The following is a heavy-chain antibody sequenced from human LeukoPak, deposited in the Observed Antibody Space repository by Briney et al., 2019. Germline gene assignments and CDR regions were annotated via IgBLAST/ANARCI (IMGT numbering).Heavy chain of an antibody. CDR3: ARRVGIAAAGEYYYYYYMDV. J-gene: IGHJ6*03. CDR1: GGSISSYY. D-gene: IGHD6-13*01. Sequence: ASENLSLTCTVSGGSISSYYWSWIRQPPGKGLEWIGYIYTSGSTNYNPSLKSRVTISVDTSKNQFSLKLSSVTAADTAVYYCARRVGIAAAGEYYYYYYMDVWGKGTTVTVSS. CDR2: IYTSGST. V-gene: IGHV4-4*09.